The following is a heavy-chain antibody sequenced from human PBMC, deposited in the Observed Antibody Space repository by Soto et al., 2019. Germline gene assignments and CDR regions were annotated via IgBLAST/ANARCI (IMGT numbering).Heavy chain of an antibody. V-gene: IGHV3-30*18. J-gene: IGHJ4*02. CDR2: VSSDGSDK. CDR1: GVSFGRYG. Sequence: GGSLGLSCAASGVSFGRYGMHCFRQAPGKGLEWVADVSSDGSDKHYADSVKGRFAISRDNSKNTLYLEMNSLSAEDAAVYYCAKSPYDSSGYYYYFHYWGQGT. CDR3: AKSPYDSSGYYYYFHY. D-gene: IGHD3-22*01.